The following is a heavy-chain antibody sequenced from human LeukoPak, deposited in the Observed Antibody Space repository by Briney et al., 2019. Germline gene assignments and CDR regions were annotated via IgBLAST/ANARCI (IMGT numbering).Heavy chain of an antibody. J-gene: IGHJ4*02. CDR2: IIPIFGTA. CDR1: GGTFSSYA. Sequence: GASVKVSCKASGGTFSSYAISWVRQAPGQGLEWMGGIIPIFGTANYAQKFQGRVTITADESTSTAYMELSSLRSEDTAVYYCAIIPTSPPDFRDMGYFDYWGQGTLVTVSS. V-gene: IGHV1-69*01. D-gene: IGHD1-14*01. CDR3: AIIPTSPPDFRDMGYFDY.